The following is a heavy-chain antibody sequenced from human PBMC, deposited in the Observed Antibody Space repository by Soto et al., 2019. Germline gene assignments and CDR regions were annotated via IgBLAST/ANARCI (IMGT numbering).Heavy chain of an antibody. V-gene: IGHV3-15*07. J-gene: IGHJ6*02. CDR1: GFTFSNAW. Sequence: PGGSLRLSCAASGFTFSNAWMNWVRQAPGKGLEWVGRIKSKTDGGTTDYAAPVKGRFTISRDDSKNTLYLQMNSLKTEDTAVYYCTTDPEYAIHYYYGMDVWGQGTTVTVSS. CDR2: IKSKTDGGTT. CDR3: TTDPEYAIHYYYGMDV. D-gene: IGHD2-8*01.